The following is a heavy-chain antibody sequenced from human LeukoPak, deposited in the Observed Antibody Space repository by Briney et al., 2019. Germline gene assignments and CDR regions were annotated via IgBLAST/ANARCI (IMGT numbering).Heavy chain of an antibody. D-gene: IGHD3-22*01. V-gene: IGHV3-23*01. CDR3: AKGPRYYYDSSGEGYFDY. Sequence: GGSLRLSCAASGFTFSSYEMNWVRQAPGKGLEWVSAISGSGGSRYYADSVKGRFTISRDNSKNTLFLQMNSLRAEDTAVYYCAKGPRYYYDSSGEGYFDYWGQGILVTVSS. CDR2: ISGSGGSR. J-gene: IGHJ4*02. CDR1: GFTFSSYE.